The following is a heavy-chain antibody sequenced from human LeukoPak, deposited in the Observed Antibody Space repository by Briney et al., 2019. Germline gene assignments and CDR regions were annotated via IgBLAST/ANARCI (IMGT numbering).Heavy chain of an antibody. V-gene: IGHV1-46*01. CDR3: ARNRWQQLVRGNWFDP. Sequence: ASVKVSCKASGYTFTSYYMHWVRQAPGQGLEWMGIINPSGGSTSYAQKFQGRVTMTRDTSTSTVYMELSSLRSEDTAVYYCARNRWQQLVRGNWFDPWGQGTLVTVSS. CDR1: GYTFTSYY. J-gene: IGHJ5*02. D-gene: IGHD6-13*01. CDR2: INPSGGST.